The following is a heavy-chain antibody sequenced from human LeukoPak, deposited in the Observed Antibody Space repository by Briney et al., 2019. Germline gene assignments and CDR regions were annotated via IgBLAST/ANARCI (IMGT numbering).Heavy chain of an antibody. D-gene: IGHD3-22*01. CDR2: IYYSGST. V-gene: IGHV4-59*01. CDR1: DGSITMYY. CDR3: ARDSGYDSSGYHINWFDP. Sequence: SETLSLTCSVSDGSITMYYWSWIRQPPGKGLEWIGYIYYSGSTNYNPSLKSRVTISVDTSKNQFSLKLSSVTAADTAVYYCARDSGYDSSGYHINWFDPWGQGTLVTVSS. J-gene: IGHJ5*02.